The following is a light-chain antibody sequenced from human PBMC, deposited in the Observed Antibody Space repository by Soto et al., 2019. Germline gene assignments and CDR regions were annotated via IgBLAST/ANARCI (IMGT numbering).Light chain of an antibody. J-gene: IGKJ2*01. CDR1: QSVSSSY. V-gene: IGKV3-20*01. CDR3: LQYGSSPYT. Sequence: EIVLTQSPGTLSLSPGERATLSCRASQSVSSSYLAWYQQKPGQAPRPLIYGASSRATGIPDRFSGSGSGTDFSLTSSRLEPEDFAVYYGLQYGSSPYTFGQGTKLEIK. CDR2: GAS.